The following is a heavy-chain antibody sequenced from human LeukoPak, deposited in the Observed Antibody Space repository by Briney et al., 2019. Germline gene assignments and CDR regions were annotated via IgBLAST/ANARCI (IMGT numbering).Heavy chain of an antibody. Sequence: GGSPRLSCAASGFTCVDYAMIWGRQAPGKGLEWVSLISGDGGSTYYTDSVKGRFTISRDNSKRSLYLQMNSLRTDDTALYYCAKDKFYPQISGWYNLDYWGQGTLVTVSS. CDR1: GFTCVDYA. CDR3: AKDKFYPQISGWYNLDY. D-gene: IGHD6-19*01. V-gene: IGHV3-43*02. J-gene: IGHJ4*02. CDR2: ISGDGGST.